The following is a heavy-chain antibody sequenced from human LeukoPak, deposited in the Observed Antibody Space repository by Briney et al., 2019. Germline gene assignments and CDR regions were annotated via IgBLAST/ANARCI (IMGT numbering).Heavy chain of an antibody. D-gene: IGHD6-13*01. CDR3: ARDPPSSTGGGY. CDR1: GGTFSSYA. J-gene: IGHJ4*02. V-gene: IGHV1-69*06. CDR2: IIPIFGTA. Sequence: SVKVSCKASGGTFSSYAISWVRQAPGQGLEWMGGIIPIFGTANCAQKFQGRVTITADKSTSTAYMELSSLRSEDTAVYYCARDPPSSTGGGYWGQGTLVTVSS.